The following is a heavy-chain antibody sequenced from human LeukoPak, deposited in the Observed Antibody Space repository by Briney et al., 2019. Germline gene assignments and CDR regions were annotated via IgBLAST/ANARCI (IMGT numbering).Heavy chain of an antibody. CDR2: IKQDGSEK. CDR1: GFTFSNYW. J-gene: IGHJ6*03. V-gene: IGHV3-7*01. Sequence: GGSLRLSCAASGFTFSNYWMTWVRQAPGKGLEWVADIKQDGSEKLYVNSVRGRFTISRDNAKMSLFLQMNSLRAEDTAVYYCARDKEVVHGVYYMDVWGKGTTVTVS. CDR3: ARDKEVVHGVYYMDV. D-gene: IGHD3-10*01.